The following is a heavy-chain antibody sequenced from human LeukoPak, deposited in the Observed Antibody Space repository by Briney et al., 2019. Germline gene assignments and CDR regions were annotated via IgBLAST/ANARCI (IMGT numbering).Heavy chain of an antibody. Sequence: PSETLSLTCTVSGGSISSGGYYWSWIRQPPGKGLEWIGYIYHSGSTNYNPSLQSRVTMSVDTSKNQFSLNLNSVTAADTAVYYCARGGAARLHFQNWVQGTLVTVSS. V-gene: IGHV4-61*08. CDR1: GGSISSGGYY. D-gene: IGHD6-6*01. J-gene: IGHJ1*01. CDR2: IYHSGST. CDR3: ARGGAARLHFQN.